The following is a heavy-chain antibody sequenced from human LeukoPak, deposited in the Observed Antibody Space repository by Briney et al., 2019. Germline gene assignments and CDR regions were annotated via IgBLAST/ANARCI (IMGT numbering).Heavy chain of an antibody. J-gene: IGHJ3*02. CDR2: IRSKANSYAT. D-gene: IGHD5-24*01. CDR3: TNLRDGYNWALNFDI. Sequence: GGSLRLSCAASGFTFSGSAMHWVRQASGKGLEWVGRIRSKANSYATAYAASVKGRFTISRDDSKNTAYLQMNSLKTEDTAVYYCTNLRDGYNWALNFDIWGQGTMVTVSS. V-gene: IGHV3-73*01. CDR1: GFTFSGSA.